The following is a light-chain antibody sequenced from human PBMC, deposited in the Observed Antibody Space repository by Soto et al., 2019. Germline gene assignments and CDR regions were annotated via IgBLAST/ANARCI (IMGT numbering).Light chain of an antibody. Sequence: QSVLTRPASVSGSPGQSITISCTGTSSDIGGYNYVSWYQQYPGKAPKLMIYDVTYRPSGVSNRFSGSKSGNTASLTISGLRAEDEADYYCSSYTTSSTLLFGGGTQLTVL. V-gene: IGLV2-14*03. CDR3: SSYTTSSTLL. CDR2: DVT. J-gene: IGLJ2*01. CDR1: SSDIGGYNY.